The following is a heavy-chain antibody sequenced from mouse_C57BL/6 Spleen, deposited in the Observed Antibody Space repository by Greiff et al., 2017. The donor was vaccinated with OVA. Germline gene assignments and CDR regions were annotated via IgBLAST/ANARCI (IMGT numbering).Heavy chain of an antibody. CDR2: IDPSDSYT. CDR3: ARHYAPFYAMDY. J-gene: IGHJ4*01. CDR1: GYTFTSYW. D-gene: IGHD1-1*01. Sequence: QVQLKQPGAELVMPGASVKLSCKASGYTFTSYWMHWVKQRPGQGLEWIGEIDPSDSYTNYNQKFKGKSTLTVDKSSSTAYMQLSSLTSEDSAVYYCARHYAPFYAMDYWGQGTSVTVSS. V-gene: IGHV1-69*01.